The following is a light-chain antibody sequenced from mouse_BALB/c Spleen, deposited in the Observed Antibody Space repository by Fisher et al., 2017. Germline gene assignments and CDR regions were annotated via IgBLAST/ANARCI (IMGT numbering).Light chain of an antibody. V-gene: IGKV4-59*01. CDR2: DTS. J-gene: IGKJ1*01. Sequence: IVMTQTTAIMSASPGEKVTMTCSASSSVSYMYWYQQKSGTSPKRWIYDTSKLASGVPARFSGSGSGTSYSLTISSMEAEDAATYYCHQYHRSPWTFGGGTKLEIK. CDR1: SSVSY. CDR3: HQYHRSPWT.